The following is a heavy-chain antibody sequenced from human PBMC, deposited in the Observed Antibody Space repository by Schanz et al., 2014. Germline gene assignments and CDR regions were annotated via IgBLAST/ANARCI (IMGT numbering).Heavy chain of an antibody. CDR2: ISAYNGNT. D-gene: IGHD6-19*01. CDR3: ARGGYSSGWYDRDIAHFDY. V-gene: IGHV1-18*01. CDR1: GYTFSSYG. J-gene: IGHJ4*02. Sequence: QVQLVQSGAEVKKPGASVKVSCKASGYTFSSYGITWVRQAPGQGLDWMGWISAYNGNTNYAQKLQGRVTMTTDTSTSTAYMELRSLRSDDTAVYYCARGGYSSGWYDRDIAHFDYWGQGTLVNVSS.